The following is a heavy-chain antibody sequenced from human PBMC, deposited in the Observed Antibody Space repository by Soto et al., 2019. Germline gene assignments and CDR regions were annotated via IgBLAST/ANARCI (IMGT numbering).Heavy chain of an antibody. J-gene: IGHJ5*02. CDR3: AKEGDSGGNLPNWFDP. D-gene: IGHD3-10*01. CDR1: GFTFSSYG. Sequence: EVQLLESGGGLVQPGGSLRLSCAASGFTFSSYGMSWVRRAPGKGLEWVSAISGSGGSTYYADSVKGRFTISRDNSKNTLYLQRNSLRADDTAVYYCAKEGDSGGNLPNWFDPWGQRTLVTVSS. V-gene: IGHV3-23*01. CDR2: ISGSGGST.